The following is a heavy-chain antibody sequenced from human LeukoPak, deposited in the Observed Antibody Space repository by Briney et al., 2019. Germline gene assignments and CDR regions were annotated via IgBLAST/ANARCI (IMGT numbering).Heavy chain of an antibody. V-gene: IGHV4-59*01. CDR2: IYSSGST. J-gene: IGHJ6*04. CDR1: GGSISGYY. CDR3: ARLDV. Sequence: KPSETLSLTCTVSGGSISGYYWSWIRQPPGKGLEWIGYIYSSGSTNYNPSLKSRVTISVDTSKNQFSLKLNSVTAADTAVYFCARLDVWGKGTTVTVSS.